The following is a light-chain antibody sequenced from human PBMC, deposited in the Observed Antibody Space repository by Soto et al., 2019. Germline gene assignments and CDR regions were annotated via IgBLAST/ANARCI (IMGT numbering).Light chain of an antibody. CDR1: QNIRSH. J-gene: IGKJ1*01. Sequence: DIQTTLSPSTRSASLEHSFPSTCRASQNIRSHLNWYQQKPGKAPKPLIYAASSLQSGVPSRFSGSGSGTDFTLTISSLQPEDFATYYCQQSYSTTWTFGQGTKVDIK. CDR2: AAS. CDR3: QQSYSTTWT. V-gene: IGKV1-39*01.